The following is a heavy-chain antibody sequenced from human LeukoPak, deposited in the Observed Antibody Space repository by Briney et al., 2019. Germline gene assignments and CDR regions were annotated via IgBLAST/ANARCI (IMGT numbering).Heavy chain of an antibody. CDR1: GGSISSGGYY. D-gene: IGHD6-13*01. V-gene: IGHV4-31*03. J-gene: IGHJ5*02. Sequence: SQTLSLTCTVSGGSISSGGYYWSWIRQHPGKGLEWIGYIYYSGSTYYNPSLNSRVTISVDTSKTQFSLKLSSVTAADTAVYCCTRGTLDCSVAGTVGWFGPWGQGALVTVSS. CDR3: TRGTLDCSVAGTVGWFGP. CDR2: IYYSGST.